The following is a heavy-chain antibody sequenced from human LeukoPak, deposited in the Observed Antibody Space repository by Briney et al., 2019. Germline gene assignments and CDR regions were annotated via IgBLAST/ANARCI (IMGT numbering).Heavy chain of an antibody. CDR3: ARANKLGNVVLLFY. Sequence: GSSVTVSCKASGGTFSSYAISWVRQAPGQGLEWMGGIIPIFGTANYAQKFQGRVTITADESTSTAYMELSSLRSEDTAVYYCARANKLGNVVLLFYWGQGTLVTVSS. D-gene: IGHD1/OR15-1a*01. CDR2: IIPIFGTA. CDR1: GGTFSSYA. V-gene: IGHV1-69*01. J-gene: IGHJ4*02.